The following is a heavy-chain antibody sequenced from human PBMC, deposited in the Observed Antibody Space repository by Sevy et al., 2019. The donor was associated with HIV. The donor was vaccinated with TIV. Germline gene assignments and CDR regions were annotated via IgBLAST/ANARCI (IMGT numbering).Heavy chain of an antibody. CDR3: ARDRITIFGVVGRDAFDI. V-gene: IGHV3-21*01. CDR1: GFTFSSYS. CDR2: ISSSSSYI. J-gene: IGHJ3*02. Sequence: GGSLRLSCAASGFTFSSYSMNWVRQAPGKGLERVSSISSSSSYIYYADSVKGRFTISRDNAKNSLYLQMNSLRAEDTAVYYCARDRITIFGVVGRDAFDIWGQGTMVTVSS. D-gene: IGHD3-3*01.